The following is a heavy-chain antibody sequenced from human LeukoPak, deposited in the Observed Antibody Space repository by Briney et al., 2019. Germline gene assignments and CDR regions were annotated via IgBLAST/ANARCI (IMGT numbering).Heavy chain of an antibody. V-gene: IGHV1-8*01. CDR1: GYTFTSYD. D-gene: IGHD3-10*01. J-gene: IGHJ4*02. CDR3: ARRQYGSGSPLHY. CDR2: MNPNSGNT. Sequence: GASVKVSCKASGYTFTSYDINWVRQTTGQGLEWMGWMNPNSGNTGYAQKFQGRVTITGNTSLTTAYMELSSLRSEDTAVYYCARRQYGSGSPLHYWGQGTLVTVSS.